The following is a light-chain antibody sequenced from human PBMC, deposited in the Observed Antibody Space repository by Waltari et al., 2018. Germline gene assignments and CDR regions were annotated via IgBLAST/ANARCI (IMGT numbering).Light chain of an antibody. CDR1: QSISIY. Sequence: DIQMTQSPSSLSASVGDSVTITCRASQSISIYLNWYQQKPGKAPKLLISAVSSLQSGVPSRFSGSGSGTDFALTISSLQPDDFATYYCQQYDNYPYTFGQGTKLEIK. V-gene: IGKV1-39*01. CDR3: QQYDNYPYT. J-gene: IGKJ2*01. CDR2: AVS.